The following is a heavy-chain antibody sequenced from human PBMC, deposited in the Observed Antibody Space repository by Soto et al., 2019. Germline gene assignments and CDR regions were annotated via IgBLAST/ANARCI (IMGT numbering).Heavy chain of an antibody. CDR3: ASGGPSRYYAITPS. D-gene: IGHD3-22*01. CDR2: IYYGAST. Sequence: SDTVSLACTVSGGSSSSGGYYWSWIRQQPGKGLEWIGYIYYGASTFYNPSLKSRVTISVDTYKNQFSLKLSSVTAADTAVYYYASGGPSRYYAITPSWRQGTLVTDS. V-gene: IGHV4-31*03. J-gene: IGHJ5*02. CDR1: GGSSSSGGYY.